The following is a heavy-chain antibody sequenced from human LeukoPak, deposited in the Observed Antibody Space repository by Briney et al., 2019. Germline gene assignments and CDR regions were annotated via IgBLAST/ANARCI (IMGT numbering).Heavy chain of an antibody. Sequence: GGSLRLSCAASGFTFSNYAMSWVRQAPGKGLEWVSAIGGSAGDTYYADSVKGRFAISRDNSKNTLYLQMDSLRAEDTAVYFCAKDLDSKVRGVIYWGQGTLVTVSS. J-gene: IGHJ4*02. CDR2: IGGSAGDT. D-gene: IGHD3-10*01. V-gene: IGHV3-23*01. CDR1: GFTFSNYA. CDR3: AKDLDSKVRGVIY.